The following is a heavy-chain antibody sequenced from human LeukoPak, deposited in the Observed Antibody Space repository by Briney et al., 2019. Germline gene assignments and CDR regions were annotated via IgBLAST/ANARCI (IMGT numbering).Heavy chain of an antibody. CDR1: GDSVSSDRAA. CDR3: TKGSFQGGFDY. J-gene: IGHJ4*02. CDR2: TYYRSKWYI. Sequence: SQTLSLTCAISGDSVSSDRAAWHWIRQSPSRGLERLGTTYYRSKWYIDYSVSVKSRMTINPDTSKNQFSLQLNSMTPEDTAVYYCTKGSFQGGFDYWGQGTLVTVSS. V-gene: IGHV6-1*01. D-gene: IGHD3-16*01.